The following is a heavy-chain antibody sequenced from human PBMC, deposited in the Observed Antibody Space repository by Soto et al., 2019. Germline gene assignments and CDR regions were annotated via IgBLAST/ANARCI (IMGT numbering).Heavy chain of an antibody. Sequence: EVQLLESGGGLVQLGGSLRLSCAASGFTFSSYAMSWVRQAPGKGLEWVSAISGSGGSTYYADSVKGRFTISRDNSKNTLYLQMNSLRAEDTAVYYCAKDEGWPYPGNADYFDYWGQGTLVTVSS. D-gene: IGHD2-15*01. CDR2: ISGSGGST. V-gene: IGHV3-23*01. CDR3: AKDEGWPYPGNADYFDY. J-gene: IGHJ4*02. CDR1: GFTFSSYA.